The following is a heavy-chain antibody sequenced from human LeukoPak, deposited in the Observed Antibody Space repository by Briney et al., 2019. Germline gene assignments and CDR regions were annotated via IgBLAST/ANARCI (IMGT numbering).Heavy chain of an antibody. CDR2: IKQDGSEK. CDR3: ARGQTTVTN. D-gene: IGHD4-17*01. CDR1: GFTFSSYW. J-gene: IGHJ4*02. V-gene: IGHV3-7*03. Sequence: GRSLRPSCAASGFTFSSYWMSWVRQAPGKGLEWVANIKQDGSEKYYVDSVKGRFTISRDNAKNSLYLQMNSLRAEDTAVYFCARGQTTVTNWGQGTLVTVSS.